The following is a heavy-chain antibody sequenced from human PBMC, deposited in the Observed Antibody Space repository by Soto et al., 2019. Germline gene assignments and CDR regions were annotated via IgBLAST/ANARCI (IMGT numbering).Heavy chain of an antibody. CDR1: GGTFSSYA. CDR2: TIPIFGTA. CDR3: ARMVRSCYYGDPLNWFDP. D-gene: IGHD3-22*01. V-gene: IGHV1-69*13. J-gene: IGHJ5*02. Sequence: SVKVSCKASGGTFSSYAISWVRQAPGQGLKWMGGTIPIFGTANYAQKFQGRVTITADESTSTAYMELSSLRSEDTAVYYCARMVRSCYYGDPLNWFDPWGQGTPVTVSS.